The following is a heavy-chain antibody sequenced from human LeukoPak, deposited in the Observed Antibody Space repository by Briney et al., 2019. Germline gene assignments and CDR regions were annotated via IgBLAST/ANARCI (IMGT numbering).Heavy chain of an antibody. J-gene: IGHJ4*02. Sequence: SETLSLTCTVSGGSISSYYWSWIRQPPGEELEWMGDINYSGSTNNPTLTSRVTITVDTSKNQFSLRLSSVPAADTAVYYCARAVVGATTFWDYWGQGTLVTVSS. D-gene: IGHD1-26*01. CDR2: INYSGST. CDR1: GGSISSYY. V-gene: IGHV4-59*01. CDR3: ARAVVGATTFWDY.